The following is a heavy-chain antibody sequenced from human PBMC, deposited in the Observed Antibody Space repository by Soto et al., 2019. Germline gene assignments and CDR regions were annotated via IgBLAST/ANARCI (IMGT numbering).Heavy chain of an antibody. CDR3: ARSQAIAARADY. V-gene: IGHV4-59*01. J-gene: IGHJ4*02. D-gene: IGHD6-6*01. CDR1: GGSISSYY. CDR2: IYYSGST. Sequence: SETLSLTCTVSGGSISSYYWTWIRQPPGKGLEWIGYIYYSGSTNYNPSLKSRVTISVDTSKNQFSLKLSSVTAADTAVYYCARSQAIAARADYWGQGTLVTVSS.